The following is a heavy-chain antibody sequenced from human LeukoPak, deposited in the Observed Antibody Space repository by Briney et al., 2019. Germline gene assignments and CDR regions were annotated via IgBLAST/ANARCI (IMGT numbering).Heavy chain of an antibody. CDR2: INWNGGST. CDR3: ARAFKYSMSGYYFDY. CDR1: GFTFDDYG. Sequence: GGSLRLSCAASGFTFDDYGMSWVRQAPGKGLEWVSSINWNGGSTGYADSVKGRFTISGDNAKNSLYMQMNSLRAEDTALYYCARAFKYSMSGYYFDYWGQGTLVTVSS. V-gene: IGHV3-20*04. D-gene: IGHD2-21*01. J-gene: IGHJ4*02.